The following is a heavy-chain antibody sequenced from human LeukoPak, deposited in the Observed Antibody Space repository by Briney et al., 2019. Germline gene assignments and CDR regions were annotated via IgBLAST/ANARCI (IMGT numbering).Heavy chain of an antibody. CDR3: AKDIGYGWLGESNYYYYMDV. J-gene: IGHJ6*03. V-gene: IGHV3-9*03. Sequence: GRSLSLSCAASGFSFDDYAMHWVRQAPGEALEWVSGVSWNSGSIGYADSVKGRFNISRDNAKNPLYLQMNSLRAEDIALYYCAKDIGYGWLGESNYYYYMDVWGKGTTVTVSS. CDR2: VSWNSGSI. D-gene: IGHD3-10*01. CDR1: GFSFDDYA.